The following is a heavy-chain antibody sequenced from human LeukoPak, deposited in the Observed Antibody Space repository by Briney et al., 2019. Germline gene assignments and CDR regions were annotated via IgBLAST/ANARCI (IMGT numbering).Heavy chain of an antibody. Sequence: GGSLRLSCAASGFTFYTYGMHWVRQAPGRGLEYVSGIGPDGGTTYYANSVKGRFTISRDNSKYMLYLQMGSLTADDMAVYYCARGAQLTDYWGQGTLVTVSS. CDR1: GFTFYTYG. D-gene: IGHD6-13*01. CDR2: IGPDGGTT. V-gene: IGHV3-64*01. CDR3: ARGAQLTDY. J-gene: IGHJ4*02.